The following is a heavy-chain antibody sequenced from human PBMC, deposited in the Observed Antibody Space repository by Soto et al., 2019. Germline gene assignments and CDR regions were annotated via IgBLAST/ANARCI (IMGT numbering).Heavy chain of an antibody. J-gene: IGHJ3*02. CDR1: GFTFSSYS. Sequence: GGSLRLSCAASGFTFSSYSMNWVRQAPGKGLEWVSSISTSGTYIYYADSVKGRFTISRDNAKNSLYLQMNSLRAEDTAVYYCARDSAFGLDIWGQGTMVTVSS. CDR2: ISTSGTYI. CDR3: ARDSAFGLDI. V-gene: IGHV3-21*01. D-gene: IGHD3-10*01.